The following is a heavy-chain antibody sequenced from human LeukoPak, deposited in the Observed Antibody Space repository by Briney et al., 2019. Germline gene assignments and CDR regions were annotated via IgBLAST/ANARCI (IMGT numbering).Heavy chain of an antibody. CDR2: IYYSGST. V-gene: IGHV4-59*08. CDR1: Y. CDR3: ARRFEWYFDY. Sequence: YWSXIRQPPGXGLEWIGYIYYSGSTNYNPSLKSRVTISVDTSKSQFSLKLSSVTAADTAVYYCARRFEWYFDYWGQGTLVTVSS. J-gene: IGHJ4*02. D-gene: IGHD2-8*01.